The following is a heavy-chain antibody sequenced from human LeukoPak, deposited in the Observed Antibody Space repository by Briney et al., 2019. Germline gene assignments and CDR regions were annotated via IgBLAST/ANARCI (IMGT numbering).Heavy chain of an antibody. J-gene: IGHJ4*01. CDR1: GFTFSSYS. D-gene: IGHD6-13*01. CDR3: ARDGTAAGLYFDL. V-gene: IGHV3-7*01. Sequence: GGSLRLSCAASGFTFSSYSMNWVRQAPGKGPEWVASIRQDGSEKTYVDSVKGRFTISRDNTKNSLSLQLNGLRAEDTAVYYCARDGTAAGLYFDLWGQGTLVTVSS. CDR2: IRQDGSEK.